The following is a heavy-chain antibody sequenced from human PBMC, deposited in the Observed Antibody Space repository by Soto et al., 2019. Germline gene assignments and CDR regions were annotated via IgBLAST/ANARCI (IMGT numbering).Heavy chain of an antibody. Sequence: EVQLAESGGGLIQPGGSLRLSCATSGFTFSRYWIHWVRQAPGEGLVWVSRISGDGVHTDYAESVKGRFTVSRDIAKRTGYLQMNNLRAEDTAIYYCARLGFVGDWAFWGQGILVTVSS. J-gene: IGHJ4*02. CDR3: ARLGFVGDWAF. V-gene: IGHV3-74*01. CDR2: ISGDGVHT. D-gene: IGHD3-16*01. CDR1: GFTFSRYW.